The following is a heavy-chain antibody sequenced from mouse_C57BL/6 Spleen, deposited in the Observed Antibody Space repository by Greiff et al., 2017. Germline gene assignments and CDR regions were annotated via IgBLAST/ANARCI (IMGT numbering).Heavy chain of an antibody. CDR1: GYTFTSYW. Sequence: QVQLQQSGTELVKPGASVKLSCKASGYTFTSYWMHWVKQRPGQGLEWIGNINPSNGGTNYNEKFKSKATLTVDKSSSTAYMQLSSLTSEDSAVYYCARWGLQDYGAYFDVWGTGTTVTVSS. V-gene: IGHV1-53*01. CDR2: INPSNGGT. CDR3: ARWGLQDYGAYFDV. J-gene: IGHJ1*03. D-gene: IGHD1-1*01.